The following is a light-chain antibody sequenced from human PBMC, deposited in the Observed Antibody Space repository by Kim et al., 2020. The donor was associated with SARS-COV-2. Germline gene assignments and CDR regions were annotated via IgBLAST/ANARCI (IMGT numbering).Light chain of an antibody. CDR3: SSYTTSGTWV. CDR1: SSNVGAYNY. J-gene: IGLJ3*02. V-gene: IGLV2-14*03. Sequence: GQSITISGSGTSSNVGAYNYVCWYQQHPGKSPKLIIYDVSDRPSGVSDRFSGSKSGNTASLTISGLQAEDEGDYSCSSYTTSGTWVFGGGTQLTVL. CDR2: DVS.